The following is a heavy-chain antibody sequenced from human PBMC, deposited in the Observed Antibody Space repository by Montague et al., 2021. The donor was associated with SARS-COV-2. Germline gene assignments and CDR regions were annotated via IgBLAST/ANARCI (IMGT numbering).Heavy chain of an antibody. D-gene: IGHD1-26*01. CDR2: IYSGGST. CDR3: ARLNGGSYRFDY. V-gene: IGHV3-66*02. J-gene: IGHJ4*02. CDR1: GSTVSSNY. Sequence: SLRLSCAASGSTVSSNYMSWVRQAPGKGLEWVSVIYSGGSTYYADSVKGRFTISRDNSKNTLYLQMSSLRAEDTAVYYCARLNGGSYRFDYWGQGTLVTVSS.